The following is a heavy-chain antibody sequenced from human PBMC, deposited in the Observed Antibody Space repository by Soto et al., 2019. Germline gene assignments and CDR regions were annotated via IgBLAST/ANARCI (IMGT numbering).Heavy chain of an antibody. CDR3: ARVAYYDFWSGYSGQGWFDP. CDR1: GFTFSSYW. CDR2: IKQDGSEK. Sequence: QPGGSLRLSCAASGFTFSSYWMSWVRQAPGKGLEWVANIKQDGSEKYYVDSVKGRFTISRDNAKNSLYLQMNSLRAEDTAVYYCARVAYYDFWSGYSGQGWFDPWGQGTLVTVSS. V-gene: IGHV3-7*01. D-gene: IGHD3-3*01. J-gene: IGHJ5*02.